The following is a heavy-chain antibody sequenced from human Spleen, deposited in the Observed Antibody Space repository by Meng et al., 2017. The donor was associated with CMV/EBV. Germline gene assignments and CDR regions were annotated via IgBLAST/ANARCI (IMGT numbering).Heavy chain of an antibody. J-gene: IGHJ4*02. V-gene: IGHV4-34*02. CDR1: GWSLSGAY. CDR2: IIHGGSP. Sequence: QVKLKQWGAGLFKPSETLSRTCAVNGWSLSGAYWNWIRQPPGKGLEWIGEIIHGGSPSYNPSLKSRVTISIDTSKNQLSLMLSSVTAADTAVYYCARRPTGIDYWGQGTLVTVSS. D-gene: IGHD2-8*02. CDR3: ARRPTGIDY.